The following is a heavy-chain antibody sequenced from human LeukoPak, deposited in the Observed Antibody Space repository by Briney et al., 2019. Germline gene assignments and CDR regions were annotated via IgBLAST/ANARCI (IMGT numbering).Heavy chain of an antibody. V-gene: IGHV4-59*08. Sequence: SETLSLTCAVYGGSFSGYYWSWVRQPPGGGLECIGYIYYTGSTNYNYNPSLKSRVTISVDTSKNQFSLKLSSVTAADTAVYYCARHGPRRDGYNYDYWGPGTLVTVSS. CDR3: ARHGPRRDGYNYDY. D-gene: IGHD5-24*01. CDR1: GGSFSGYY. J-gene: IGHJ4*02. CDR2: IYYTGSTN.